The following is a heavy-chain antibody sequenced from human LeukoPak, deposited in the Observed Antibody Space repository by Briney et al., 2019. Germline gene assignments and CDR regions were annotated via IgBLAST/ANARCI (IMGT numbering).Heavy chain of an antibody. Sequence: GGSLRLSCAASGLAFSSSTMSWVRQAPGKGLECVSIISGSGAATYYTDSVTGRLTISRDNSKNTLFLQMNSLRAEDTAVYCCAGRPSGEGLAPLDYWGQGALVAVSS. V-gene: IGHV3-23*01. CDR3: AGRPSGEGLAPLDY. CDR2: ISGSGAAT. CDR1: GLAFSSST. D-gene: IGHD1-14*01. J-gene: IGHJ4*02.